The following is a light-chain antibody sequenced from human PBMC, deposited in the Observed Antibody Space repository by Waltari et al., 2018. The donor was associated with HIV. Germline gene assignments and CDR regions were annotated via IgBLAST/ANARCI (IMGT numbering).Light chain of an antibody. Sequence: TQSPSSLSASVGDRVTITCQASQDINKYLNWYQQRLGKAPKLLIYDASNLQTGVPSRFSGAGSGTDFSFNISSLQPEDFATYYCQQYEKLPLTFGEGTRVEIK. CDR1: QDINKY. CDR3: QQYEKLPLT. V-gene: IGKV1-33*01. J-gene: IGKJ4*01. CDR2: DAS.